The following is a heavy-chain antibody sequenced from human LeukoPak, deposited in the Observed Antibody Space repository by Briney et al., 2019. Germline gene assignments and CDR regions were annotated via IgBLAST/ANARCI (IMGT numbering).Heavy chain of an antibody. Sequence: GGSLRLSCAASGFTFSTYAMSWVRQAPGKGLEWVSIISGSGGSTYYADSVKGRFTISRDNSKNTLYLQMNSLRAEDTAVYHCAKSIPTVYDSSGYRPPYYFDCWGQGTLVTVSS. J-gene: IGHJ4*02. CDR3: AKSIPTVYDSSGYRPPYYFDC. V-gene: IGHV3-23*01. D-gene: IGHD3-22*01. CDR2: ISGSGGST. CDR1: GFTFSTYA.